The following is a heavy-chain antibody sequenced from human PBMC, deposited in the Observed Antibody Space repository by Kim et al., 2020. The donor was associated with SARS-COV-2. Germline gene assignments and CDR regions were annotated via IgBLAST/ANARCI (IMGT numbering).Heavy chain of an antibody. Sequence: ADSEKGRFTISRDNAKNSLYLQMNSLRAEDTAVYYCAREGGYSYGYGFDYWGQGTLVTVSS. D-gene: IGHD5-18*01. V-gene: IGHV3-11*06. CDR3: AREGGYSYGYGFDY. J-gene: IGHJ4*02.